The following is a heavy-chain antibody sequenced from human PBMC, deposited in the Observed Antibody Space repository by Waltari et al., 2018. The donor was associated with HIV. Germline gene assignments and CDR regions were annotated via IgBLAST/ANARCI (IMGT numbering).Heavy chain of an antibody. V-gene: IGHV4-4*07. CDR2: INASGGT. D-gene: IGHD1-26*01. CDR3: ARETSGPTWRLFDS. CDR1: GGPINNYY. J-gene: IGHJ4*02. Sequence: QVQLQESGPGLVKPSETLSLTCIASGGPINNYYWNWIRQAAGKGLEWLGRINASGGTNYNPSLKSRVTMSVDTSKNQVSLKLTSVTAADTAVYFCARETSGPTWRLFDSWGQGTLVTVSS.